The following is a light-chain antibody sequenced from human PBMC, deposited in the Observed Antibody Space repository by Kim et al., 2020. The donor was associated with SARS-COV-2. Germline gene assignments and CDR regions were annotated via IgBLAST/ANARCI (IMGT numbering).Light chain of an antibody. V-gene: IGLV3-9*01. J-gene: IGLJ1*01. Sequence: SGALGQQAKITCGGSNIGRKNVHWYQQKPGQAPVLVIYRDDYRPSGIPERFSGSNSGNTATLTISRAQAGDEADYYCHIWDSRSYVFGTGTKVTVL. CDR1: NIGRKN. CDR3: HIWDSRSYV. CDR2: RDD.